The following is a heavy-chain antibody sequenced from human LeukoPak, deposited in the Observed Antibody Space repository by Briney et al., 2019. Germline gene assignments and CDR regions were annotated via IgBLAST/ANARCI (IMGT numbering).Heavy chain of an antibody. CDR2: IDHRGNT. D-gene: IGHD2-15*01. J-gene: IGHJ4*02. CDR3: ARCSGGSCYIKPGFDY. Sequence: PSETLSLTCAVYGESFTGYYWSWIRQSPGTGLEWIGEIDHRGNTNYNPSLTSRVTISVDTSKNQFSLRLNSVTAADTAVYYCARCSGGSCYIKPGFDYWGQGTLVTVSS. V-gene: IGHV4-34*01. CDR1: GESFTGYY.